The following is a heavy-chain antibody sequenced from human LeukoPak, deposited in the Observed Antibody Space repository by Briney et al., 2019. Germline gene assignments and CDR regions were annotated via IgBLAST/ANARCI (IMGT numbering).Heavy chain of an antibody. J-gene: IGHJ4*02. Sequence: PGGSLRLSCAASGFTFDDYAMHWVRQAPGKGLEWVSGISWNSGSIGYADSVKGRFTISRGNAKNSLYLQMNSLRAEDTAVYYCARVAHAVDYWGQGTLVTVSS. V-gene: IGHV3-9*01. CDR1: GFTFDDYA. CDR3: ARVAHAVDY. CDR2: ISWNSGSI.